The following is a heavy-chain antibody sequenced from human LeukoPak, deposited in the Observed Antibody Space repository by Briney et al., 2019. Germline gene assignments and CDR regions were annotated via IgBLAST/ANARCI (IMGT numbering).Heavy chain of an antibody. CDR2: IIPVFGTT. CDR1: GGTFSSYA. D-gene: IGHD2-15*01. Sequence: GASVKVSCKASGGTFSSYAITWVRQAPGQGLEWMGGIIPVFGTTNYAQQFQGRVTIVADESTSTAYMELSSLRSDDTAVYYCARGVLGQGSSSGGPDGLIGIFDYWGQGSLVTVSS. CDR3: ARGVLGQGSSSGGPDGLIGIFDY. V-gene: IGHV1-69*01. J-gene: IGHJ4*02.